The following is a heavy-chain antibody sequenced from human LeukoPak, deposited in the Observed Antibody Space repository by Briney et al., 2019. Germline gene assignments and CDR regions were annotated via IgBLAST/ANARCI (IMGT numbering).Heavy chain of an antibody. CDR2: IYYSGST. CDR3: ARGSSSRVIDY. J-gene: IGHJ4*02. CDR1: GGSISSSSYY. D-gene: IGHD6-13*01. V-gene: IGHV4-39*01. Sequence: PSETLSLTCTVSGGSISSSSYYWGWIRQPPGKGLEWIGSIYYSGSTYYNPSLKSRVTISVDTSKNQFSLKLSSVTAADTAVYYCARGSSSRVIDYWGQGTLVTVSS.